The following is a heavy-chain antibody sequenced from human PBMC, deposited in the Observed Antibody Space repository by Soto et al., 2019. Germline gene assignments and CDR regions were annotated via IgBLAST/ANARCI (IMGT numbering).Heavy chain of an antibody. V-gene: IGHV4-4*07. CDR3: ASSRKVVQAAIRRFDY. Sequence: SETLSLTCTISGGSISNYYWSWIRQPAGKGLEWIGRIYTSGSTNYNPSLKSRVTMSVDTSKNQFSLKLSSVTAAGTAVYYCASSRKVVQAAIRRFDYWGQGTLVTVSS. CDR1: GGSISNYY. D-gene: IGHD2-2*02. J-gene: IGHJ4*02. CDR2: IYTSGST.